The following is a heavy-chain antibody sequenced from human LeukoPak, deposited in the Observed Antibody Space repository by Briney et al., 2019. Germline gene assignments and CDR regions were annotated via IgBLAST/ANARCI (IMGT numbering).Heavy chain of an antibody. CDR1: GFTFSSYG. CDR2: ISGGSGSST. Sequence: GGSLRLSCAASGFTFSSYGMNWVRQAPGKGLEWFSAISGGSGSSTYYADAVKGRFTISRDNSKTTLYLEMNSLRAEDTAVYYCAKGSSSGWPYFFDYWGQGTLVTVSS. J-gene: IGHJ4*02. D-gene: IGHD6-19*01. V-gene: IGHV3-23*01. CDR3: AKGSSSGWPYFFDY.